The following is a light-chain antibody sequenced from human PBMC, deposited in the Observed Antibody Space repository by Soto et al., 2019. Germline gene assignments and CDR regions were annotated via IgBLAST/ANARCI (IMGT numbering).Light chain of an antibody. CDR3: GSYGGRYTFRV. Sequence: QSALTQPRSVSGSPGQSVSISCTGTSSDVGGYDFVSWYQHHPGKVPELMIYDVYKRPSGVPDRFSGSKSGNTASLTISGLQPEDEADYYRGSYGGRYTFRVFGGGTKLTVL. J-gene: IGLJ2*01. CDR2: DVY. CDR1: SSDVGGYDF. V-gene: IGLV2-11*01.